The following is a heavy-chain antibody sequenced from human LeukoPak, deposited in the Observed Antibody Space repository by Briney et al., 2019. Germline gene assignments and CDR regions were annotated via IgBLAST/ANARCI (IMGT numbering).Heavy chain of an antibody. CDR2: IYHSGST. V-gene: IGHV4-38-2*02. D-gene: IGHD4-17*01. CDR1: GYSISSGYY. Sequence: SETLSLTCTVSGYSISSGYYWGWIRQPPGKGLEWIGSIYHSGSTYYNPSLKSRVTISVDTSKNQFSLKLSSVTAADTAVYYCASRTTVTTRGRAFDIWGQGTMVTVSS. CDR3: ASRTTVTTRGRAFDI. J-gene: IGHJ3*02.